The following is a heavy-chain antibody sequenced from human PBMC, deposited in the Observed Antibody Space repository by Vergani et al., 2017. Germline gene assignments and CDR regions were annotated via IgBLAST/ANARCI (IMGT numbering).Heavy chain of an antibody. CDR1: GGSITSSSYY. CDR3: ARDAPALTLIRGALRD. V-gene: IGHV4-61*02. D-gene: IGHD3-10*01. J-gene: IGHJ4*02. Sequence: QLHLQESGPGLVKPSETLSLTCTVSGGSITSSSYYWTWIRQPAGKGLEWIGRFHVGGTTHYNPSLKSRVSISLDTSTNQFSLTLRSVTAADTAVYYCARDAPALTLIRGALRDWGQGSLVTVSS. CDR2: FHVGGTT.